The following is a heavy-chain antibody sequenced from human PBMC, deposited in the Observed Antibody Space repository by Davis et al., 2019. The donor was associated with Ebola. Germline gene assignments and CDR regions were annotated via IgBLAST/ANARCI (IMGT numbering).Heavy chain of an antibody. CDR3: AKYNWNAFWFDP. D-gene: IGHD1-1*01. J-gene: IGHJ5*02. V-gene: IGHV5-10-1*01. CDR1: GNTYGNYW. CDR2: VALSDSYT. Sequence: PGGSLRLSCNASGNTYGNYWITWVRQVPGQGLEWVGKVALSDSYTEYSPSFQGRVTISVDKSINTAHLQWSSLRTSDTAMYYCAKYNWNAFWFDPWGQGTLVTVSS.